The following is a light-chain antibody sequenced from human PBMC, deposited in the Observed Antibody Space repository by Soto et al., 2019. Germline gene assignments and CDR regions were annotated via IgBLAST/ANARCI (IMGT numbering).Light chain of an antibody. CDR3: PQYDSTPPT. Sequence: PGDRATLTCRASQSVNSNCLAWYQRKAGQAPRRLIYGASNRATDIPYRFSASGAGTDFTLSITRLEAEDFAVNYCPQYDSTPPTFGKGMKREVK. CDR2: GAS. CDR1: QSVNSNC. J-gene: IGKJ1*01. V-gene: IGKV3-20*01.